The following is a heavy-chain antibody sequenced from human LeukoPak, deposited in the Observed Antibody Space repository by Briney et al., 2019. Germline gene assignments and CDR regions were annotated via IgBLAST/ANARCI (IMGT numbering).Heavy chain of an antibody. V-gene: IGHV3-30*02. Sequence: GGSLRLSCAASGFTFSSYGMHRVRQAPGKGLEWVAFIRYDGSNKYYADSVKGRFTISRDNSKNTLYLQMNSLRAEDTAVYYCVKDRDIVVVPAASEDYWGQGTLVTVSS. J-gene: IGHJ4*02. CDR2: IRYDGSNK. CDR1: GFTFSSYG. D-gene: IGHD2-2*01. CDR3: VKDRDIVVVPAASEDY.